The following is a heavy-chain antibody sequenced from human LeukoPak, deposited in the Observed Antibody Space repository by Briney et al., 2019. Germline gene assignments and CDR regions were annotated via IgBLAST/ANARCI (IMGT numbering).Heavy chain of an antibody. Sequence: GGSLRLSCAASGLTFSSYSMNWVRQAPGKGLEWVSSISSSSSYIYYADSVKGRFTISRDNAKNSLYLQMNSLRAEDTAVYYCARDRTMEAPFDYWGQGTLVTVSS. V-gene: IGHV3-21*01. CDR1: GLTFSSYS. CDR3: ARDRTMEAPFDY. J-gene: IGHJ4*02. D-gene: IGHD1-14*01. CDR2: ISSSSSYI.